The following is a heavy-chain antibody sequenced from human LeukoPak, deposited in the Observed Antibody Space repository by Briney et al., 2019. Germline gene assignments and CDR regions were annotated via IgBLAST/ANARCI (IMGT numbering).Heavy chain of an antibody. J-gene: IGHJ3*02. D-gene: IGHD4-23*01. CDR3: ARADVVTSDAFDI. V-gene: IGHV3-66*01. CDR1: GFTVSSNY. Sequence: GGSLRLSCAASGFTVSSNYMSWVRQAPGKGLEWVSVIYSGGSTYYTDSVKGRFTISRDNSKNTLYLQMNSLRAEDTAVYYCARADVVTSDAFDIWGQGTMVTVSS. CDR2: IYSGGST.